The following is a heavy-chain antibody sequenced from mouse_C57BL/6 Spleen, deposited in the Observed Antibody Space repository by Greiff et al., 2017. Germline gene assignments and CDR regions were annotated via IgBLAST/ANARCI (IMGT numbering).Heavy chain of an antibody. CDR1: GYTFTSYW. V-gene: IGHV1-52*01. J-gene: IGHJ2*01. CDR3: ASDDYFDY. Sequence: VQLQQPGAELVRPGSSVKLSCKASGYTFTSYWMHWVKQRPIPGLEWIGNIDPSDSETNYNQKFKDKATLTVDKSSSTAYMQLSILTSVDSAVYDCASDDYFDYWGQGTTLTVSS. CDR2: IDPSDSET. D-gene: IGHD2-3*01.